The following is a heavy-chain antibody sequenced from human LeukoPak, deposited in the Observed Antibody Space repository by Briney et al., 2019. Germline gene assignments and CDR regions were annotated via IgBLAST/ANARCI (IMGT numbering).Heavy chain of an antibody. CDR1: GGSISSYY. J-gene: IGHJ5*02. Sequence: SETLFLTCTVSGGSISSYYWSWIRQPAGKGLEWIGRIYTSGSTNYNPSLKSRVTISVDTSKNQFSLKLSSVTAADTAVYYCARSGGSGSPNWFDPWGQGTLVTVSS. D-gene: IGHD3-10*01. V-gene: IGHV4-4*07. CDR2: IYTSGST. CDR3: ARSGGSGSPNWFDP.